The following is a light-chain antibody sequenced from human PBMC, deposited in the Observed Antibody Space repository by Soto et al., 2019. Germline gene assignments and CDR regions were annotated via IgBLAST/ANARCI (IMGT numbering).Light chain of an antibody. CDR2: EVY. J-gene: IGLJ2*01. V-gene: IGLV2-14*01. Sequence: QSALTQPASVSGSPGQSITISCTGSSSDVGGYNYVSWYQQHPGKAPKLMIYEVYDRPSGVSIRFSGSKSGNTASLTISGLQAEDEADYYCISYTGTSTYVFGAGTKLTVL. CDR1: SSDVGGYNY. CDR3: ISYTGTSTYV.